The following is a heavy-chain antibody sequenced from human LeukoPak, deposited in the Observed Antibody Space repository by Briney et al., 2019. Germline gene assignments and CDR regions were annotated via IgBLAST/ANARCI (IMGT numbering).Heavy chain of an antibody. Sequence: SETLSLTCSVSGASTSTHCWSWIRQPPGKGLEWIGYAYHSGSTKYNPSLKSQVTISVDTSKNQFSLKLTSVTAADTAVYYCARLSGDGYNSPGHDYWGQGTLVTVSS. CDR2: AYHSGST. D-gene: IGHD5-24*01. V-gene: IGHV4-59*08. CDR3: ARLSGDGYNSPGHDY. CDR1: GASTSTHC. J-gene: IGHJ4*02.